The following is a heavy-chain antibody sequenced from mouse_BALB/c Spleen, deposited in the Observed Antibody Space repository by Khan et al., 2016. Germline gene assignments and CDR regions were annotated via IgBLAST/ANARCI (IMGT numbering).Heavy chain of an antibody. Sequence: QVQLQQSGAELVKPGASVKLSCKASGYTFTSYYMYWVKQRPGQGLEWIGEINPSNGGTNFNEKFKSKATLTVDKSSSTAYMQLSSLTSEDSAVYYCTRRGGSRGGYAMDYWGQGTSVTVSS. V-gene: IGHV1S81*02. J-gene: IGHJ4*01. CDR3: TRRGGSRGGYAMDY. D-gene: IGHD1-1*01. CDR1: GYTFTSYY. CDR2: INPSNGGT.